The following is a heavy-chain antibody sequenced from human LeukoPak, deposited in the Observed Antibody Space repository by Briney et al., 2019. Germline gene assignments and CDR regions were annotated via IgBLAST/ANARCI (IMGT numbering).Heavy chain of an antibody. CDR2: ISGGGGST. V-gene: IGHV3-23*01. Sequence: ASVKVSCKASGGTFSSYAMSWVRQAPGKGLEWVSAISGGGGSTYYADSVKGRFTISRDNSKNTLYLQMNSLRAEDTAIYYCAKDRQRPLYWGQGTLVTVSS. D-gene: IGHD6-25*01. CDR3: AKDRQRPLY. J-gene: IGHJ4*02. CDR1: GGTFSSYA.